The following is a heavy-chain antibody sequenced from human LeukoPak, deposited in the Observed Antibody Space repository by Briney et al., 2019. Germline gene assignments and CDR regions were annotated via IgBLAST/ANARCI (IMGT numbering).Heavy chain of an antibody. D-gene: IGHD3-10*02. CDR1: GFTFSSYE. J-gene: IGHJ6*04. Sequence: GGSLRLSCAASGFTFSSYEMNWVRQAPGKGLEWVSYISSSGGSKYYADSVKGRFTISRDNAKNSLYLQMNSLRAEDTAVYYCAELGITMIGGVWGKGTTVTISS. CDR3: AELGITMIGGV. CDR2: ISSSGGSK. V-gene: IGHV3-48*03.